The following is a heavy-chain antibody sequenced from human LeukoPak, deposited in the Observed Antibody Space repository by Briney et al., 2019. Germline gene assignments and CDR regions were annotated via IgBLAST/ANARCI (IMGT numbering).Heavy chain of an antibody. V-gene: IGHV3-48*04. Sequence: GGSLRLSCAASGFTFSSYWMNWVRQAPGKGLEWVSYISSSGSTIYYADSVKGRFTISRDNAKNSLYLQMNSLRAEDTAVYYCARIGSGYEDYYFDYWGQGTLVTVSS. CDR2: ISSSGSTI. CDR1: GFTFSSYW. J-gene: IGHJ4*02. D-gene: IGHD3-22*01. CDR3: ARIGSGYEDYYFDY.